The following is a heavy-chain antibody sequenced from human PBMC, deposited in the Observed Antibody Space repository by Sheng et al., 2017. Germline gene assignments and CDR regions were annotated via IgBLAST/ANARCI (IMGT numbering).Heavy chain of an antibody. CDR3: ARERIVVVVAATPRLDDAFDI. CDR1: GYSISSGYY. Sequence: QVQLQESGPGLVKPSETLSLTCTVSGYSISSGYYWGWIRQPPGKGLEWIGSIYHSGSTYYNPSLKSRVTISVDTSKNQFSLKLSSVTAADTAVYYCARERIVVVVAATPRLDDAFDIWGQGT. CDR2: IYHSGST. J-gene: IGHJ3*02. V-gene: IGHV4-38-2*02. D-gene: IGHD2-15*01.